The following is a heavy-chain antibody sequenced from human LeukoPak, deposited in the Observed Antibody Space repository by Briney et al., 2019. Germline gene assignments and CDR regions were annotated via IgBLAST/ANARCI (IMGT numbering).Heavy chain of an antibody. CDR3: ARDQGDSSGYYIGY. CDR2: IWYDGSNK. Sequence: GGSLRLSCAASGFTFSSYGMHWVRQAPGKGLEWVAVIWYDGSNKYYADSVKARFTISRDNSKNTLYLQMNSLRAEDTAVYYCARDQGDSSGYYIGYWGQGTLVTVSS. D-gene: IGHD3-22*01. V-gene: IGHV3-33*01. CDR1: GFTFSSYG. J-gene: IGHJ4*02.